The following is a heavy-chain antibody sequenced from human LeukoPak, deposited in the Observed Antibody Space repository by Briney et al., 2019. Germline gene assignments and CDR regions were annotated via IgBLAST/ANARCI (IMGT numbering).Heavy chain of an antibody. CDR3: ARAPIYYDSSGYYPDY. J-gene: IGHJ4*02. V-gene: IGHV1-69*01. D-gene: IGHD3-22*01. CDR1: GGTFSSYA. Sequence: ASVKVSCKASGGTFSSYAISWVRQAPGQGLEWMGGIIPIFGTANYAQKFQGRVTITADESTSTAYMELSSLRSEDTAVYYCARAPIYYDSSGYYPDYWGQGTLVAVSS. CDR2: IIPIFGTA.